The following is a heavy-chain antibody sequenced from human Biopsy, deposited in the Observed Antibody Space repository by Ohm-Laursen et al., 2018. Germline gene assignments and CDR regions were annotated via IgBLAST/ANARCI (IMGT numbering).Heavy chain of an antibody. Sequence: SLRLSCAASGFSFSSYGMHWVRQAPGKGLEWVAVLWYDGTNKYYADSVKGRFTISRDNSKNTLYLQMNSLRAEDTAMYYCARPTNARAGGAPYDIWGQGTMVTVSS. V-gene: IGHV3-33*01. CDR1: GFSFSSYG. CDR2: LWYDGTNK. J-gene: IGHJ3*02. D-gene: IGHD1-1*01. CDR3: ARPTNARAGGAPYDI.